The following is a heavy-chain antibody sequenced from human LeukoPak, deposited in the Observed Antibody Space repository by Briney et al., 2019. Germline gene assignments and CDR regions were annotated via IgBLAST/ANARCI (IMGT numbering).Heavy chain of an antibody. CDR3: ARRKGIVVSGFDY. CDR2: INHSGST. Sequence: PSETLSLTCAVYGGSFSGYYWSWIRQPPGKGLEWIGEINHSGSTNYNPSLKSRVTISVDTSKNQFSLKLSSVTAADTAVYYCARRKGIVVSGFDYWGQGTLVTVSS. CDR1: GGSFSGYY. D-gene: IGHD2-15*01. J-gene: IGHJ4*02. V-gene: IGHV4-34*01.